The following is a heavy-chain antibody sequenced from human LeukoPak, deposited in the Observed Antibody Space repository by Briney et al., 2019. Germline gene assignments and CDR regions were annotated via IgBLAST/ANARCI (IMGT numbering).Heavy chain of an antibody. J-gene: IGHJ1*01. CDR2: ISDSGST. CDR3: ARDASYDFWSGPSGYFQH. D-gene: IGHD3-3*01. Sequence: TSETLSLTCTVSGDSISSGGYYWSWIRQPPGKGLEWIGYISDSGSTYYNPSLKSRVTISVDTSKNQFSLKLSSVTAADTAVYYCARDASYDFWSGPSGYFQHWGQGTLVTVSS. CDR1: GDSISSGGYY. V-gene: IGHV4-61*08.